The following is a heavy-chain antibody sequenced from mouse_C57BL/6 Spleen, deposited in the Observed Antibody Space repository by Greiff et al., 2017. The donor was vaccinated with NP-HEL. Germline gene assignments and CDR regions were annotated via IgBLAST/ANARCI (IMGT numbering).Heavy chain of an antibody. CDR2: ISSGSSTI. CDR1: GFTFSDYG. Sequence: EVMLVESGGGLVKPGGSLKLSCAASGFTFSDYGMHWVRQAPEKGLEWVAYISSGSSTIYYDDTVKGRFTISRDNAKNTLFLQMTSLRSEDTAMYYCESHYSAWFAYWGKGTLVTVAA. J-gene: IGHJ3*01. CDR3: ESHYSAWFAY. V-gene: IGHV5-17*01. D-gene: IGHD2-12*01.